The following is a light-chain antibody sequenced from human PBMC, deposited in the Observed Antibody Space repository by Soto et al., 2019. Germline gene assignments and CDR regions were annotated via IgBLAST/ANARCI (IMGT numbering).Light chain of an antibody. CDR1: SSDVGTYNL. Sequence: QSALTQPRAVSGSPGQSVTISCTGASSDVGTYNLVSWYQQQPGKAPKLMIYEGSKRPSGVSNRFSVSKSGNTASLTISGLQAEDVADYYCCSYAGVNTYVFGTGPKVTVL. V-gene: IGLV2-23*01. CDR3: CSYAGVNTYV. CDR2: EGS. J-gene: IGLJ1*01.